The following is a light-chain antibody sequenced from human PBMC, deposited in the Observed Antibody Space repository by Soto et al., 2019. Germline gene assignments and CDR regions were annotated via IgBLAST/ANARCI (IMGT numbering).Light chain of an antibody. CDR1: SGSVSTNYY. Sequence: QTVVTQEPSLSVSPGGTVTLTCGLSSGSVSTNYYPSWYQQTPGQAPRTLIYSTNTRSSGVPDRFSGSILGNKAALTITGAQADDDSDYYCMLYMGSGTYVFGIGTKGHRP. CDR2: STN. CDR3: MLYMGSGTYV. V-gene: IGLV8-61*01. J-gene: IGLJ1*01.